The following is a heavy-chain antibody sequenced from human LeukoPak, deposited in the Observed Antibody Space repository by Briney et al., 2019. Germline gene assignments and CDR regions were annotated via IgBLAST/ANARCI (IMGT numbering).Heavy chain of an antibody. J-gene: IGHJ3*02. CDR1: GGSISSYY. Sequence: SETLPLTCTVSGGSISSYYWSWIRQPPGKGLEWIGYIYYSGITNYNPSLKSRVTISVDTSKNQFSLKLSSVTAADTAVYYCATTRGYSYGSRGAFDIWGQGTMVTVSS. D-gene: IGHD5-18*01. CDR2: IYYSGIT. CDR3: ATTRGYSYGSRGAFDI. V-gene: IGHV4-59*12.